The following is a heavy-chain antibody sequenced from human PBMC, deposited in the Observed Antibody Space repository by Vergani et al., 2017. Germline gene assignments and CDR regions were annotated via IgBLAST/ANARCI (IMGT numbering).Heavy chain of an antibody. J-gene: IGHJ4*02. Sequence: EVQLVESGGGLVKPGGSLRLSCAASGFTFKSYTMNWVRQAPGKGLEWVSSFSSSSSYIYYADSVKGRFTISRDNAKNSLYLQMNSLRAEDTAVYYCALGGIVGATSPFDYWGQGTLVIVSS. V-gene: IGHV3-21*01. CDR3: ALGGIVGATSPFDY. D-gene: IGHD1-26*01. CDR1: GFTFKSYT. CDR2: FSSSSSYI.